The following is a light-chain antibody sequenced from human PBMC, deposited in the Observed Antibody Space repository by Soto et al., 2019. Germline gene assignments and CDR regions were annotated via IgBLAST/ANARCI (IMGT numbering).Light chain of an antibody. Sequence: DFVLTQSPLSLPVTLGQPSSISCRSSQSLVYSNGNTYLNWYQQKSGQAPRLLIYHASARASGVSARFRGSGSGTDFTLTISGLPAEDFAVYFCQQYIRRPLSFGQGTRLEIK. J-gene: IGKJ5*01. CDR3: QQYIRRPLS. CDR2: HAS. V-gene: IGKV2-30*01. CDR1: QSLVYSNGNTY.